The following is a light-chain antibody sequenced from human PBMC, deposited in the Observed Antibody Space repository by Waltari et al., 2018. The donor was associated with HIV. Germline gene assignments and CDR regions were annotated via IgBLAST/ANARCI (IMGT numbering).Light chain of an antibody. CDR3: LQWSNWPLT. Sequence: EIVLTQSPATLSLSPGERATLSCRASQSVRTSLSWYQQKPGQAPMLLISHASNRATGIPARFSGSGSGTDFTLTISSLEPEDFAFYYCLQWSNWPLTFGPGTRVDVK. V-gene: IGKV3-11*01. CDR2: HAS. J-gene: IGKJ3*01. CDR1: QSVRTS.